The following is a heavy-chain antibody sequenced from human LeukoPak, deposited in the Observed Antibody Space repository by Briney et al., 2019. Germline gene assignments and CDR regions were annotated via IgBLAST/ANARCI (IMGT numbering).Heavy chain of an antibody. D-gene: IGHD3-22*01. J-gene: IGHJ3*01. CDR2: MTSSRYI. CDR3: TRDQFFDYDNDDAFDV. CDR1: GFTFSSYW. V-gene: IGHV3-21*04. Sequence: GGSLRLSCAASGFTFSSYWMSWVRQAPGKGLEWVSSMTSSRYIYYADSVKGRFPISRDDANNLVFLQMHSLRAEDTAIYYCTRDQFFDYDNDDAFDVWGQGTKVIVSS.